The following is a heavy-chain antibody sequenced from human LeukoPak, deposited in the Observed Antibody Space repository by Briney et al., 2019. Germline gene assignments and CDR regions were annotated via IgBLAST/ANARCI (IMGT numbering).Heavy chain of an antibody. V-gene: IGHV3-23*01. D-gene: IGHD3-10*01. J-gene: IGHJ6*03. CDR2: ISASGGST. CDR1: GFTLSSYA. CDR3: AKVMKGSERLTMVRGVIIKTAGLYYMDV. Sequence: PGGSLRLSCAASGFTLSSYAMSWVRQAPGKGLEWVSGISASGGSTNYADSVKGRFTISRDNSKNTVYLKMNSLRAEDTAVYYCAKVMKGSERLTMVRGVIIKTAGLYYMDVWGKGTTVTVSS.